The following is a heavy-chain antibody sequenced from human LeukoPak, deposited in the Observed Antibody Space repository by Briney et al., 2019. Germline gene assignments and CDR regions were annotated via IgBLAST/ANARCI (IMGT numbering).Heavy chain of an antibody. J-gene: IGHJ4*02. CDR2: MNPNSGNT. Sequence: ASVKVSCKASGYTFTSFDMNWVRQATGQGLEWMGWMNPNSGNTGYAQKFQGRVTITRNTSISTAYMELSSLRSEDTAVYYCARGGRITGSTGELDFWGQGTLVTVSS. CDR3: ARGGRITGSTGELDF. V-gene: IGHV1-8*01. CDR1: GYTFTSFD. D-gene: IGHD1-7*01.